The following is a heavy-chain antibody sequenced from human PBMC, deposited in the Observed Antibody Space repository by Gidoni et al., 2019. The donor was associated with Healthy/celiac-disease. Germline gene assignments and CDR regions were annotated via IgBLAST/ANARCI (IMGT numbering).Heavy chain of an antibody. J-gene: IGHJ3*02. Sequence: QVQLQESGPGLVKPSETLSLTCTVSGYSISSGYYWGWIRQPPGKGLEWIGSIYHSGSTYYNPSLKSRVTISVDTSKNQFSLKLSSVTAADTAVYYCAIESGTYSSGWYDWNAFDIWGQGTMVTVSS. D-gene: IGHD6-19*01. CDR1: GYSISSGYY. CDR3: AIESGTYSSGWYDWNAFDI. V-gene: IGHV4-38-2*02. CDR2: IYHSGST.